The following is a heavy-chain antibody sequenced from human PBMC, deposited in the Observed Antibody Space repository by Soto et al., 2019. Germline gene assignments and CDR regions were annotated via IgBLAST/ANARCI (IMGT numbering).Heavy chain of an antibody. CDR1: GGSISSGGYS. V-gene: IGHV4-30-2*01. J-gene: IGHJ5*02. D-gene: IGHD3-9*01. CDR2: IYHSGST. Sequence: SETLSLTCAVSGGSISSGGYSWSWIRQPPGKGLEWIGDIYHSGSTYYNPSLKSRVTISVDRSKKQFSLKLSSVTAADTAVYYCARDLGDDILTGYPTSWFDPWGQGTLVTVSS. CDR3: ARDLGDDILTGYPTSWFDP.